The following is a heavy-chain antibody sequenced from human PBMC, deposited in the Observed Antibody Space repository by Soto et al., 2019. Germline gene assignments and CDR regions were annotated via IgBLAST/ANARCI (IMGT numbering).Heavy chain of an antibody. CDR2: ISYDGSNK. CDR1: GFTFSSYA. D-gene: IGHD5-18*01. CDR3: ARDPLWGTAMVLWYFDL. V-gene: IGHV3-30-3*01. J-gene: IGHJ2*01. Sequence: QVRLVESGGGVVQPGRSLRLSCAASGFTFSSYAMHWVRHAPGKGLEWVAVISYDGSNKYYADSVKGRFTISRDNSKNXSYLQMNSLRAEDTAVYYCARDPLWGTAMVLWYFDLWGRGTLVTVSS.